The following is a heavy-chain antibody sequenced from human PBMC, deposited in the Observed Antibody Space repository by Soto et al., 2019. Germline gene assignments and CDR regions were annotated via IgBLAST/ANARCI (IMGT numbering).Heavy chain of an antibody. V-gene: IGHV4-34*01. CDR2: INHSGST. D-gene: IGHD3-10*01. J-gene: IGHJ4*02. CDR3: ARGASRYYYGSGSYYNC. Sequence: QVQLQQWGAGLLKPAETLSLTCAVYGGSFSGYYWSWIRQPPGKGLEWIGEINHSGSTNYNPSLKGRVTISVDTSKNQFSLKLSSVTAADTAVYYCARGASRYYYGSGSYYNCWGQGTLVTVSS. CDR1: GGSFSGYY.